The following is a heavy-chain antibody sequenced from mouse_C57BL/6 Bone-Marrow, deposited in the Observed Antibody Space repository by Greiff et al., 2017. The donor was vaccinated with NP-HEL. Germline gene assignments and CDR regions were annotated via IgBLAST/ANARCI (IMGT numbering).Heavy chain of an antibody. V-gene: IGHV1-22*01. CDR3: AREGNLLLLGWDY. D-gene: IGHD1-1*01. CDR1: GYTFTDYN. Sequence: EVQLQQSGPELVKPGASVKMSCKASGYTFTDYNMHWVKQSHGKSLEWIGYINPNNGGTSYNQKFKGKATLTVNKSSSTAYMELRSLTSEDSAVYYCAREGNLLLLGWDYWGQGTSVTVSS. J-gene: IGHJ4*01. CDR2: INPNNGGT.